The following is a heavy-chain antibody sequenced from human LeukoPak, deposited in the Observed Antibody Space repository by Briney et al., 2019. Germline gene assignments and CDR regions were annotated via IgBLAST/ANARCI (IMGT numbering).Heavy chain of an antibody. CDR2: IDSSGGYM. CDR1: GFTFNTYS. V-gene: IGHV3-21*06. CDR3: LRGDRRDY. J-gene: IGHJ4*02. Sequence: GGSLRLSCEASGFTFNTYSMNWARQAPGKGLEWVSSIDSSGGYMFYADSVKGRFIISRDDAKDSLYLQMNSLRVEDTAVYYCLRGDRRDYWGQGTLVTVSS.